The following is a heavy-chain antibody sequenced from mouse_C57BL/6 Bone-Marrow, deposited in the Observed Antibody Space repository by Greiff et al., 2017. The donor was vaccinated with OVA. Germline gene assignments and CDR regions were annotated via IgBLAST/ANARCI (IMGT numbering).Heavy chain of an antibody. V-gene: IGHV1-15*01. CDR1: GYTFTDYE. CDR3: TRGEGDYYGSYAMDY. Sequence: QVQLKESGAELVRPGASVTLSCRASGYTFTDYEMHWVKQTPVHGLEWIGAIDPETGGTAYNQKFKGKAILTADKSSSTAYMELRSLTSEDSAVYYCTRGEGDYYGSYAMDYWGQGTSVTVSS. D-gene: IGHD1-1*01. J-gene: IGHJ4*01. CDR2: IDPETGGT.